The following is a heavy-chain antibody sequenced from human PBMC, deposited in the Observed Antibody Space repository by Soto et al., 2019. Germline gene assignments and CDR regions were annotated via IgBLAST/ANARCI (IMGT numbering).Heavy chain of an antibody. D-gene: IGHD5-18*01. CDR1: GFTFSDHY. V-gene: IGHV3-72*01. CDR3: AKVGFPYSYGYLFYY. J-gene: IGHJ4*02. Sequence: GGSLRLSCAASGFTFSDHYMDWVRQAPGKGLEWVGLIRNKLNSHTTEYAASVKGRFTISRDDSKTSLFLQMNSLRTEDTAVYYCAKVGFPYSYGYLFYYWGQGTLVTVSS. CDR2: IRNKLNSHTT.